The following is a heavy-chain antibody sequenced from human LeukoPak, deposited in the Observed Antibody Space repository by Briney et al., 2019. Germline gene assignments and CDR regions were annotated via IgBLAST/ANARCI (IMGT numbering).Heavy chain of an antibody. CDR2: ISAYNGNT. Sequence: ASVKVSCKASGYSLTSFDINWVRQAPGQGLEWMGWISAYNGNTNYAQKLQGRVTMTTDTSTSTAYMELRSLRSDDTAVYYCAREQQWHDAFDIWGQGTMVTVSS. J-gene: IGHJ3*02. CDR3: AREQQWHDAFDI. D-gene: IGHD6-19*01. V-gene: IGHV1-18*01. CDR1: GYSLTSFD.